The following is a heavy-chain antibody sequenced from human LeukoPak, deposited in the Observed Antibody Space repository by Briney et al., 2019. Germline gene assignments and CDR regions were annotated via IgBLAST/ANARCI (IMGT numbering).Heavy chain of an antibody. CDR3: ASGPGAVAGPLYYYYMDV. CDR2: IYYSGST. D-gene: IGHD6-19*01. J-gene: IGHJ6*03. CDR1: GGSISSYY. Sequence: SETLSLTCTVSGGSISSYYWSWIRQPPGKGLEWIGYIYYSGSTNYNPSLKSRVTISVDTSKNQFSLKLSSVTAADTAVYYCASGPGAVAGPLYYYYMDVWGKGTTVTISS. V-gene: IGHV4-59*12.